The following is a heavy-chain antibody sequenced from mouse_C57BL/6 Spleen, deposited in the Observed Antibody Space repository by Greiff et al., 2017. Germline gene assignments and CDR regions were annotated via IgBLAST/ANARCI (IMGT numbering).Heavy chain of an antibody. D-gene: IGHD2-1*01. J-gene: IGHJ4*01. CDR1: GYTFTDYE. CDR3: RYYYGNEGYYAMDY. CDR2: IDPETGGT. Sequence: QVQLKESGAELVRPGASVTLSCKASGYTFTDYEMHWVKQTPVHGLEWIGAIDPETGGTAYNQKFKGKAILTADKSSSTAYMELRSLTSEDSAVYYCRYYYGNEGYYAMDYWGQGTSVTVSS. V-gene: IGHV1-15*01.